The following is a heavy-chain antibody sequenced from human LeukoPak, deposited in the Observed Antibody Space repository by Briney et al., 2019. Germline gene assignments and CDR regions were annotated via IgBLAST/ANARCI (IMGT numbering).Heavy chain of an antibody. D-gene: IGHD6-6*01. J-gene: IGHJ5*02. CDR2: IYYSGST. CDR3: ARGGAARRGANWFDP. CDR1: GGSISSGGYY. V-gene: IGHV4-31*03. Sequence: PSETLSLTCTVSGGSISSGGYYWSWIRQHPGKGLEWIGYIYYSGSTYYNPSLKSRVTISVDTSKNQFSLKLSSVTAADTAVYYCARGGAARRGANWFDPWGQGTLVTVSS.